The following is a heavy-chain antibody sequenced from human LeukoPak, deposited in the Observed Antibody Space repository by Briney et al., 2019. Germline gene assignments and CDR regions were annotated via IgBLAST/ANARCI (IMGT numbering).Heavy chain of an antibody. J-gene: IGHJ6*03. CDR3: ARDRVGQQLVGRNYYYYYMDV. CDR1: GGYISSYS. V-gene: IGHV4-59*01. D-gene: IGHD6-13*01. CDR2: IYYSGST. Sequence: PPETLSLTCTVSGGYISSYSWSWIRQPPGKGLEWIGYIYYSGSTNYNPSLKSRVTISVDTSKNQFSLKLRSVTAADTAVYYCARDRVGQQLVGRNYYYYYMDVWGKGTTVTISS.